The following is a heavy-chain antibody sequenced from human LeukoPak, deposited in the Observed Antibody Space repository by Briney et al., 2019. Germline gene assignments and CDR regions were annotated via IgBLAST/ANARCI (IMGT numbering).Heavy chain of an antibody. CDR1: GGTFSSYA. CDR2: IIPIFDTA. Sequence: GASVKVSCKASGGTFSSYAISWVRQAPGQGLEWMGRIIPIFDTANYAQKFQGRVTITTDESTSTAYMELSSLRSEDTAVYYCARDRGVGYSSSYQIDYWGQGTLVTVSS. J-gene: IGHJ4*02. V-gene: IGHV1-69*05. D-gene: IGHD6-13*01. CDR3: ARDRGVGYSSSYQIDY.